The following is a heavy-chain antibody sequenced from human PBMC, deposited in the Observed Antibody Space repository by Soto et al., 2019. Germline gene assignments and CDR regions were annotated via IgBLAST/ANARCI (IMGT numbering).Heavy chain of an antibody. CDR1: GYTFTSYA. J-gene: IGHJ5*02. CDR3: ARDPKLLWFGETYNWFDP. V-gene: IGHV1-3*01. CDR2: INAGNGNT. Sequence: ASVKVSCKASGYTFTSYAMHWVRQAPGQRLEWMGWINAGNGNTKYSQKFQGRVTITRDTSASTAYMELRSLRSDDTAVYYCARDPKLLWFGETYNWFDPWGQGTLVTV. D-gene: IGHD3-10*01.